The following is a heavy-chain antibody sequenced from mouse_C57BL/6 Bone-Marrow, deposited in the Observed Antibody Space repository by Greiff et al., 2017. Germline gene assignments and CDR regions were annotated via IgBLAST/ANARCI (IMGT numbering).Heavy chain of an antibody. CDR2: ISSGSSTI. Sequence: EVHLVESGGGLVKPGGSLKLSCAASGFTFSDYGMHWVRQAPEKGLEWVAYISSGSSTIYYADTVKGRFTISRDNAKNTLFLQMTSLRSEDTAMYYCARPRFYGNSWFAYWGQGTLVTGSA. CDR1: GFTFSDYG. J-gene: IGHJ3*01. CDR3: ARPRFYGNSWFAY. V-gene: IGHV5-17*01. D-gene: IGHD2-1*01.